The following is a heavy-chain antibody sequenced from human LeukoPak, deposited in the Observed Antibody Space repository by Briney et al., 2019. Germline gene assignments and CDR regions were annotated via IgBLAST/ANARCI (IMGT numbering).Heavy chain of an antibody. J-gene: IGHJ4*02. CDR2: VYYNGNT. CDR1: GASISNYY. D-gene: IGHD6-19*01. CDR3: ARRVAVTARYYFDF. V-gene: IGHV4-59*08. Sequence: SETLSLTCTVSGASISNYYWTWIRQPPGKGLEWIGFVYYNGNTNYNPSLKSRVTISVDTSKNQFSLKVNSVTAADTAIYFCARRVAVTARYYFDFWGQGALVTVSS.